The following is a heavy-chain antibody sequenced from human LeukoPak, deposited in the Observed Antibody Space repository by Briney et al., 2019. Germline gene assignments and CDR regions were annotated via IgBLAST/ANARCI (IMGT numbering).Heavy chain of an antibody. D-gene: IGHD6-13*01. CDR2: INPSGGST. V-gene: IGHV1-46*01. Sequence: ASVKVSCKASGYTFTSYYMHWVRQAPGQGLEWMGIINPSGGSTSYAQKFQDRVTMTRDTSTSTVYMELSSLRSEDTAVYYCARGIAAGYYYYGMDVWGQGTTVTVSS. J-gene: IGHJ6*02. CDR1: GYTFTSYY. CDR3: ARGIAAGYYYYGMDV.